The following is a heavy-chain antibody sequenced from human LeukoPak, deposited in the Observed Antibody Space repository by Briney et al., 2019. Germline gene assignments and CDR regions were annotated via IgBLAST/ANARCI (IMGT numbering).Heavy chain of an antibody. CDR3: AGPLIYDILTGYQDAFDI. V-gene: IGHV1-46*01. D-gene: IGHD3-9*01. Sequence: GASVKVSCKASGYTFTSYYMHWVRQAPGQGLEWMGIINPSGGSTSYAQKFPGRVTMTRDTSTSTVYMELSSLRSEDTAVYYCAGPLIYDILTGYQDAFDIWGQGTMVTVSS. J-gene: IGHJ3*02. CDR2: INPSGGST. CDR1: GYTFTSYY.